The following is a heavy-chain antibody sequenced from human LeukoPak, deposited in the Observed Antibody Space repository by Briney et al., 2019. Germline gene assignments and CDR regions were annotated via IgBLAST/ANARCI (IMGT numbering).Heavy chain of an antibody. D-gene: IGHD4-17*01. V-gene: IGHV1-24*01. CDR1: GYTLTELS. Sequence: ASVKVSCKVSGYTLTELSMHWVRQAPGKGLEWMGGFDPEDGETIYAQKFQGRVTMTEDTSTDTAYMELSSLRSEDTAVYYCATDHLSSFYGDYVWEDYWGQGTLVTVSS. CDR3: ATDHLSSFYGDYVWEDY. CDR2: FDPEDGET. J-gene: IGHJ4*02.